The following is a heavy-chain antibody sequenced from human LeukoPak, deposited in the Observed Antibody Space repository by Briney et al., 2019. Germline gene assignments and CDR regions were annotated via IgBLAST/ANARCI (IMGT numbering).Heavy chain of an antibody. J-gene: IGHJ3*02. V-gene: IGHV3-21*01. D-gene: IGHD3-10*01. CDR3: ASFPPYMVRTDAFDI. Sequence: GGSLRLSCAASGFTVSSNYMSWVRQAPGKGLEWISSITSSSSYTFYADSVKGRFTISRDNAKNSLYLQMNSLRAEDTAVYYCASFPPYMVRTDAFDIWGQGTMVTVSS. CDR2: ITSSSSYT. CDR1: GFTVSSNY.